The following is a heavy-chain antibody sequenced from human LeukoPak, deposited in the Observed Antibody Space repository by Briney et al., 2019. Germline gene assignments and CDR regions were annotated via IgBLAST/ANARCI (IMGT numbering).Heavy chain of an antibody. Sequence: GRSLRLSCAASGFTFSSYGMHWVRQAPGKGLEWVAVIWYDGSNKYYADSVKGRFTISRDNSKNTLYLQMDSLRAEDTAVYYCARDRESPYSGSYYYYYGMDVWGQGTTVTVSS. CDR2: IWYDGSNK. D-gene: IGHD1-26*01. J-gene: IGHJ6*02. CDR3: ARDRESPYSGSYYYYYGMDV. CDR1: GFTFSSYG. V-gene: IGHV3-33*01.